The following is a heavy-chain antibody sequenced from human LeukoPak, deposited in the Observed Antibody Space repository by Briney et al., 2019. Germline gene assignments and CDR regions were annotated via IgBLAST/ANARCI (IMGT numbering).Heavy chain of an antibody. CDR1: GGSFSGYY. J-gene: IGHJ6*02. Sequence: PSETLSLTCAVYGGSFSGYYWSWIRQPPGKGLEWIGEINHSGSTNYNPSLKSRVTISVDTSKNQFSLKLSSVTAADTAVYYCARGRCRPDRSARHCSGGSCYSPYYYYYYGMDVWGQGTTVTVSS. CDR3: ARGRCRPDRSARHCSGGSCYSPYYYYYYGMDV. D-gene: IGHD2-15*01. V-gene: IGHV4-34*01. CDR2: INHSGST.